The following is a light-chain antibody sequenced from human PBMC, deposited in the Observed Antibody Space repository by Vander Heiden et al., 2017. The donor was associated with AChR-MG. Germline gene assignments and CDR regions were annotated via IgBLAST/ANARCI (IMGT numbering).Light chain of an antibody. CDR1: QSVSSN. V-gene: IGKV3-15*01. CDR3: QQYHDWPRA. Sequence: EIVMTQSPATLSVSPGERATLSCRASQSVSSNLAWYQQKPGQAPRLLFYGASTRATGIPARFSGSGSGTDFTLTISSLQSEDFAVYFCQQYHDWPRAFASGTKLEIK. CDR2: GAS. J-gene: IGKJ2*01.